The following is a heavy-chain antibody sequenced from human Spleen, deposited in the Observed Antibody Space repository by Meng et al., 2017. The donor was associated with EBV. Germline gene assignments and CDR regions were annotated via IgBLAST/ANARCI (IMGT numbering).Heavy chain of an antibody. CDR3: ARTYSGYLENFDQ. J-gene: IGHJ4*02. V-gene: IGHV4-39*07. Sequence: LQLGESGPVLVRAPETLSLTCSGSGGSKTCKRYYWGWIRQPPGKGLEWIANTLYSGSTYYNPSLKTRVTISLGTSKNQFSLKLTSVTAADTAFYYCARTYSGYLENFDQWGQGTLVTVSS. D-gene: IGHD3-22*01. CDR2: TLYSGST. CDR1: GGSKTCKRYY.